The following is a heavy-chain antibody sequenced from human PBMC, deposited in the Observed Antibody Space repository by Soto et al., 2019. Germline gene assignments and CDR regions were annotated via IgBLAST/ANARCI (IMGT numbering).Heavy chain of an antibody. D-gene: IGHD2-15*01. V-gene: IGHV2-5*02. CDR2: MYWDDDK. Sequence: QITLKESGPTLVKPTQTLTLTCTYSGFSRSSSGVGMGWIRQPPGKALEWLALMYWDDDKRYSPSLKSRLTITKDTSKNQVVLTMTNMDPVDTATYYCAHSGGYGMDVWGQGTTVTVSS. CDR3: AHSGGYGMDV. J-gene: IGHJ6*02. CDR1: GFSRSSSGVG.